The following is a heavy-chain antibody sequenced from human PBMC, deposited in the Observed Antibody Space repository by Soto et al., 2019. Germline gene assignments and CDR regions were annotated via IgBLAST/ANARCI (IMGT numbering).Heavy chain of an antibody. J-gene: IGHJ4*02. D-gene: IGHD3-9*01. CDR1: GGSISSSSYY. CDR2: IYYSGST. Sequence: SETLSLTCTVSGGSISSSSYYWGWIRQPPGKGLEWIGSIYYSGSTYYNPSLKSRVTISVYTSKNQFSLKLSSVTAADTAVYYCARTNLLRYFDWLSQYYFDYWGQGTLVTVSS. CDR3: ARTNLLRYFDWLSQYYFDY. V-gene: IGHV4-39*01.